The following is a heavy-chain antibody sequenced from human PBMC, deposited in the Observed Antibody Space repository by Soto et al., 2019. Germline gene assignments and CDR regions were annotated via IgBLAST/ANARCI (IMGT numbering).Heavy chain of an antibody. CDR3: AKALGHYRNNLFDS. Sequence: QVQLQGSGPRLVKPSETLSLTCTVSGGSINNYSWSWIRQPPGKGLEWIGYIYFDGRTHYSPSLKSRVTMSVDTSKSQFSLKVNSVTASDTTIYCFAKALGHYRNNLFDSWGQGTLVTVSS. J-gene: IGHJ5*01. CDR1: GGSINNYS. D-gene: IGHD3-16*01. V-gene: IGHV4-59*01. CDR2: IYFDGRT.